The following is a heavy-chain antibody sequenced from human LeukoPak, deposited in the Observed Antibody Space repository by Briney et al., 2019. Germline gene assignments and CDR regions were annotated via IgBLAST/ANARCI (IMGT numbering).Heavy chain of an antibody. V-gene: IGHV4-30-2*01. CDR2: IYHSGST. D-gene: IGHD2-2*02. Sequence: PSQTLSLTCTVSGGSISSGGYYWSWIRQPPGKGLEWIGYIYHSGSTYYNPSLKSRVTISVDRSKNQFSLKLSSVTAADTAVYYCARGVKLDQLLYGGEDDAFDIWGQGTMVTVSS. CDR1: GGSISSGGYY. J-gene: IGHJ3*02. CDR3: ARGVKLDQLLYGGEDDAFDI.